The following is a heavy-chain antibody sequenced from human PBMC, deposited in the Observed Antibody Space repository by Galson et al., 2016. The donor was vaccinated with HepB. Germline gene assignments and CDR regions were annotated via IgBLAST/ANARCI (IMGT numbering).Heavy chain of an antibody. Sequence: QSGAEVKKPGESLKISCQGSGYTFTSSWIGWVRRMPGKGLEWMGIIYPDDSDTRYSPSFRGQVTVSADKSVRTAYLQWSSLKASDTAMYYCVRGGGLGRYCDHWGQGTLLTVSS. V-gene: IGHV5-51*01. J-gene: IGHJ4*02. D-gene: IGHD7-27*01. CDR3: VRGGGLGRYCDH. CDR1: GYTFTSSW. CDR2: IYPDDSDT.